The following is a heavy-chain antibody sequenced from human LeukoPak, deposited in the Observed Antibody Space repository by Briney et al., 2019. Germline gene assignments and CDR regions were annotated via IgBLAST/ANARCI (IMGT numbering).Heavy chain of an antibody. V-gene: IGHV3-21*01. CDR2: ISSSSSYI. CDR1: GFTFSHYA. D-gene: IGHD6-19*01. J-gene: IGHJ4*02. Sequence: SGGSLRLSCAASGFTFSHYAMNWVRQAPGKGLEWVSSISSSSSYIYYADSVKGRFTISRDNAKNSLYLQMNSLRAEDTAVYYCASGFGSGWYAHDYWGQGTLVTVSS. CDR3: ASGFGSGWYAHDY.